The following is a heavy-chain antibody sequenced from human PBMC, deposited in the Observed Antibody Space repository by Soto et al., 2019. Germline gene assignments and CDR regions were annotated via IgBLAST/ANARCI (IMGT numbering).Heavy chain of an antibody. CDR3: ARGYSGYDFPSDY. V-gene: IGHV1-69*04. Sequence: ASVKVSCKASGYTFTSYGISWVRQAPGQGLEWMGRIIPILGIANYAQKFQGRVTITADKSTSTAYMELSSLRSEDTAVYYCARGYSGYDFPSDYWGQGTLVTVSS. CDR2: IIPILGIA. J-gene: IGHJ4*02. CDR1: GYTFTSYG. D-gene: IGHD5-12*01.